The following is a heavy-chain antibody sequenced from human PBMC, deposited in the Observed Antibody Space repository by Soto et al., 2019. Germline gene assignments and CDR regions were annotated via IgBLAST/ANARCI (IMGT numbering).Heavy chain of an antibody. CDR3: AGEPSHFYGDYYFDY. CDR2: IWYDGSNT. Sequence: QVQLVESGGDVVQPGRSLRLSCAASGFTFSSYGMHWVRQAPGKGLEWVAVIWYDGSNTYYADSVKGRFTISRDNSKNTLNLQRNSLRAEDTGVYDCAGEPSHFYGDYYFDYWVEGTMVTVSS. D-gene: IGHD4-17*01. J-gene: IGHJ4*02. V-gene: IGHV3-33*01. CDR1: GFTFSSYG.